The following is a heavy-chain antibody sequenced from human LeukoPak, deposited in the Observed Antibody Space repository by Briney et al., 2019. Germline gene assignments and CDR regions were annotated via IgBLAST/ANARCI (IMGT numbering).Heavy chain of an antibody. CDR1: GFTFSSYV. CDR2: ISGSGGRT. Sequence: GGSLRLSCAASGFTFSSYVMSWVRQAPGKGLEWVSAISGSGGRTYYADSVKGRFTISRDNSKNTLYLQMNSLRAEDTAVYYCARDNSYVLRFLEWSQPNYYYYIDVWGKGTTVTVSS. V-gene: IGHV3-23*01. CDR3: ARDNSYVLRFLEWSQPNYYYYIDV. J-gene: IGHJ6*03. D-gene: IGHD3-3*01.